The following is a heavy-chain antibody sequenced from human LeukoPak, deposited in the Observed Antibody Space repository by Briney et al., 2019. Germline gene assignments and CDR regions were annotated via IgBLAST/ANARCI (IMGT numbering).Heavy chain of an antibody. CDR3: ARLHDSSGYYYPDY. V-gene: IGHV4-4*02. J-gene: IGHJ4*02. Sequence: PSETLSLTCAVSGGSISSSNWWSWVRQPPGKGLEWIGYIYYSGSTYYNPSLKSRVTISVDTSKNQFSLKLSSVTAADTAVYYCARLHDSSGYYYPDYWGQGTLVTVSS. D-gene: IGHD3-22*01. CDR1: GGSISSSNW. CDR2: IYYSGST.